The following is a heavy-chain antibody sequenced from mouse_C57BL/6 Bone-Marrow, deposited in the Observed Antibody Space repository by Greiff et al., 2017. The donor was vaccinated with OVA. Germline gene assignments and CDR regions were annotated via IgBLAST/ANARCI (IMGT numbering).Heavy chain of an antibody. D-gene: IGHD1-1*01. Sequence: VQLQQSGPELVKPGASVKISCKASGYTFTDYYMNWVKQSHGKSLEWIGDINPNNGGTSYNQKFKGKATLTVDKSSSTAYMELRSLTSEDSAVYYGARDTTVVADYAMDYWGQGTSVTVSS. J-gene: IGHJ4*01. CDR3: ARDTTVVADYAMDY. CDR1: GYTFTDYY. V-gene: IGHV1-26*01. CDR2: INPNNGGT.